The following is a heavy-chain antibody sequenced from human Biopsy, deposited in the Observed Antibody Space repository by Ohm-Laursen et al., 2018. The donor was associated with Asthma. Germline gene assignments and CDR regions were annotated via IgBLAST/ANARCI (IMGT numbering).Heavy chain of an antibody. CDR1: GFMSRSFG. Sequence: SLRLSCAASGFMSRSFGMHWVRQAPGKGLEWVAVISYDGNHKFYEDSVKGRFTISRDFSKNTLHLQMHSLRVEDTAVYYCARGDSSGWSHYYFDYWGQGTLVTVSS. D-gene: IGHD6-19*01. V-gene: IGHV3-30*03. CDR3: ARGDSSGWSHYYFDY. CDR2: ISYDGNHK. J-gene: IGHJ4*02.